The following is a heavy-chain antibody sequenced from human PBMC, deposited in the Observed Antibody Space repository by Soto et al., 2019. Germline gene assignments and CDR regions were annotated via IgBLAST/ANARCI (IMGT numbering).Heavy chain of an antibody. Sequence: QVQLVQSGAEVKKPGSPVRVSCTASGDTFNFYTISWVRQVPGQGPEWMGRIIPMLGMSNYAQKFQGRVTIMADKSTCTVYMILRGLTSEDTAVYYCATNYGSGSTHFDYWGQGTLVTVSS. CDR1: GDTFNFYT. CDR2: IIPMLGMS. CDR3: ATNYGSGSTHFDY. J-gene: IGHJ4*02. D-gene: IGHD3-10*01. V-gene: IGHV1-69*02.